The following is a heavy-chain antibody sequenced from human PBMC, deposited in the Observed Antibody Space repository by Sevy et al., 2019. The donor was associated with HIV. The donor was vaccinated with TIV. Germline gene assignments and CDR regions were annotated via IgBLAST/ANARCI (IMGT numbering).Heavy chain of an antibody. CDR1: GFTFSDYY. Sequence: GVSLRLSCAASGFTFSDYYMSWIRQAPGKGLEWVSYISNSGSTIYYADSVKGRFTISRDNAKNSLYLQMNSLRAEDTAVYYCARAITGTTFPYYGMDVWGQGTTVTVSS. CDR3: ARAITGTTFPYYGMDV. V-gene: IGHV3-11*01. J-gene: IGHJ6*01. CDR2: ISNSGSTI. D-gene: IGHD1-7*01.